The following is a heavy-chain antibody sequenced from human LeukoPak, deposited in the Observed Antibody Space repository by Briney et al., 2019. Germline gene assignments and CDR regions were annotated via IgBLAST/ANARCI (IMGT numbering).Heavy chain of an antibody. CDR1: GGSISSYY. V-gene: IGHV4-4*07. Sequence: SETLSLTCTVSGGSISSYYWSWIRQPAGKGLEWIGRIYTSGSTNYNPSLKSRVTMSVDTSKNQFSLKLSSVTAADTAVYYCARSGVPAAGGRGYYDFWSGYYGWFDPWGQGTLVTVSS. CDR2: IYTSGST. CDR3: ARSGVPAAGGRGYYDFWSGYYGWFDP. D-gene: IGHD3-3*01. J-gene: IGHJ5*02.